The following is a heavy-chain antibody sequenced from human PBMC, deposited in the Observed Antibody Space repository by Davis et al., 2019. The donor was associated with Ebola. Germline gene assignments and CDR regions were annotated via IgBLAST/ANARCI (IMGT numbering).Heavy chain of an antibody. Sequence: LRLSCAVSRGSISSHFWSWIRQSPGQGLEWIGSIFYTGSTNLNPSLRSRVTLSVDRPKNQFSLNLTSVTAADTAVYFCARQPRSTRSPEYYHGLDVWGQGTTVVVSS. CDR3: ARQPRSTRSPEYYHGLDV. CDR1: RGSISSHF. D-gene: IGHD3-16*01. CDR2: IFYTGST. J-gene: IGHJ6*02. V-gene: IGHV4-59*11.